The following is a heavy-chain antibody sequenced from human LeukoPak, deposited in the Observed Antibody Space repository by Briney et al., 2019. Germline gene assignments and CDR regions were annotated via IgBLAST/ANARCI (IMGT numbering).Heavy chain of an antibody. CDR3: AKMQGYFDY. Sequence: GGSLRLSCAASGFTFSNYAMNWVRQAPGKGLEWVSAISGSGAATFNADSVKGRFTISRDNSKNTLYLQMNSLRAEDTAVYYCAKMQGYFDYWGQGSLVTVSS. V-gene: IGHV3-23*01. J-gene: IGHJ4*02. CDR1: GFTFSNYA. CDR2: ISGSGAAT.